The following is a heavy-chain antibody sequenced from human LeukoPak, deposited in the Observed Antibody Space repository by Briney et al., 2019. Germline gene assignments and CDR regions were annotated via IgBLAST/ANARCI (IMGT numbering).Heavy chain of an antibody. Sequence: SQTLSLTCTVSGGSISSGSYYWSWIRQPAGKGLEWIGRIYTSGSTNYNPSLKSRVTISVDTSKNQFSLKLSSVTAADTAVYYCARDRNYDFWSGYTNWFDPWGQGTLVTVS. J-gene: IGHJ5*02. CDR2: IYTSGST. V-gene: IGHV4-61*02. CDR3: ARDRNYDFWSGYTNWFDP. D-gene: IGHD3-3*01. CDR1: GGSISSGSYY.